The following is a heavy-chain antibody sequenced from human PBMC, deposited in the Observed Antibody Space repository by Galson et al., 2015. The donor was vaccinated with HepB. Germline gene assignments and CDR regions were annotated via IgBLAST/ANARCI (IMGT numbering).Heavy chain of an antibody. CDR3: AREYSSSWYSGLGY. CDR1: GFTVSSNS. V-gene: IGHV3-53*01. J-gene: IGHJ4*02. Sequence: SLRLSCAASGFTVSSNSMSWVRQAPGKGLEWVSVIYTGDRTYHADSVKGRFTISRDNSKNTLYLQMNSLRAEDTAVYYCAREYSSSWYSGLGYWGQGTLVTVSS. D-gene: IGHD6-13*01. CDR2: IYTGDRT.